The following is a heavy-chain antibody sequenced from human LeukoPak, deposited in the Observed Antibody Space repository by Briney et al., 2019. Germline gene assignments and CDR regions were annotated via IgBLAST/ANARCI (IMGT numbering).Heavy chain of an antibody. J-gene: IGHJ4*02. Sequence: SVKVSCKASGGTFSSYTISWVRQAPGQGLEWMGRIIPILGIANYAQKFQGRVTITADKSTSTAYTELSSLRSEDTAVYYCARVNKGDFWSGYSDYWGQGTLVTVSS. CDR1: GGTFSSYT. CDR3: ARVNKGDFWSGYSDY. V-gene: IGHV1-69*02. CDR2: IIPILGIA. D-gene: IGHD3-3*01.